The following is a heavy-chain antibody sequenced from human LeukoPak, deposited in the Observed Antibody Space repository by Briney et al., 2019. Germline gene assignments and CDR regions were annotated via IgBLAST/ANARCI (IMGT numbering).Heavy chain of an antibody. Sequence: GGSLRLSCVASGFTFSSYEFSWVRQAPGKGLDWVAFISSSGTTIYYTDSVKGRFIISRDNSKNSLYLQMNSLRAEDTALYYCARGSIPPDYWGQGTLVTVSS. D-gene: IGHD2-21*01. CDR2: ISSSGTTI. J-gene: IGHJ4*02. CDR1: GFTFSSYE. CDR3: ARGSIPPDY. V-gene: IGHV3-48*03.